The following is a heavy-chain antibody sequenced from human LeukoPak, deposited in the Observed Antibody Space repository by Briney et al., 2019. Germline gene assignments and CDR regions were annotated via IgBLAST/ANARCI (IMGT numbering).Heavy chain of an antibody. D-gene: IGHD3-9*01. Sequence: GASVKVSCKASGYTFTGYYMHWVRQAPGQGLEWMGWINPNSGGTNYAQKFQGRVTMTTDTSTSTAYMELRSLRSDDTAVYYCARLYYDILTGYPYYFDFWGQGTLVTVSS. CDR1: GYTFTGYY. V-gene: IGHV1-2*02. CDR3: ARLYYDILTGYPYYFDF. J-gene: IGHJ4*02. CDR2: INPNSGGT.